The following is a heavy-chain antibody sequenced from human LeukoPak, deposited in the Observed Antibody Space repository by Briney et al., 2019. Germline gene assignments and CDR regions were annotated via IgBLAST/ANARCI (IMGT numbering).Heavy chain of an antibody. Sequence: ASVKVSCKASGYTFTSYDINWVRQATGQGLEWMGWMNPNSGNTGYAQKFQGRVTMTRNTSISTAYTELSSLRSEDTAVYYCARGLAGGATFDEGFDYWGQGTLVTVS. V-gene: IGHV1-8*01. CDR3: ARGLAGGATFDEGFDY. J-gene: IGHJ4*02. CDR2: MNPNSGNT. CDR1: GYTFTSYD. D-gene: IGHD1-26*01.